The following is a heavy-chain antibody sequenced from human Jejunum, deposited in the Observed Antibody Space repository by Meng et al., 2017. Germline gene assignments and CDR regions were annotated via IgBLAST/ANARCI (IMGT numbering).Heavy chain of an antibody. D-gene: IGHD1-7*01. Sequence: QVQLQESGPGLGRLSGALSLTCAVSGGFSSIYWWSWLRQPPGKGLEWIGEMHQSGSSNYNPSLKSRLTMSVDESKNHFSLKLNSVTAADTAVYYCARGWKYAWFNWGQGTLVTVSS. J-gene: IGHJ4*02. CDR1: GGFSSIYW. CDR2: MHQSGSS. CDR3: ARGWKYAWFN. V-gene: IGHV4-4*02.